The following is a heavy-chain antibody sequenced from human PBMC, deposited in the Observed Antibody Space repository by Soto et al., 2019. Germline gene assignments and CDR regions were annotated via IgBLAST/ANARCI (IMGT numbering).Heavy chain of an antibody. D-gene: IGHD2-15*01. V-gene: IGHV3-74*01. Sequence: EVQLVESGGGLVQPGGSLRLSCAASGFTFSSYWMHWVRQAPGKGLVWVSRINSDGSSTSYADSVKGRFTISRDNAKNPLYLQMNCLRAEDTAVYYCAREGYCSGGSCYLDAFDIWGQGTMVTVSS. CDR2: INSDGSST. CDR3: AREGYCSGGSCYLDAFDI. J-gene: IGHJ3*02. CDR1: GFTFSSYW.